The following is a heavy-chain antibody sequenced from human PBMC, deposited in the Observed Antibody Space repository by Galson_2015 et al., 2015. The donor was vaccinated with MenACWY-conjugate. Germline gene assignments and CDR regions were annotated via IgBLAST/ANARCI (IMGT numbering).Heavy chain of an antibody. CDR1: GYSFPSYW. D-gene: IGHD6-13*01. CDR2: IDPSDSYT. Sequence: QSGAEVKKPGESLRISCKGSGYSFPSYWISWVRQMPGKGLEWMGRIDPSDSYTNYSPSFQGHVTISADKSISTAYLQWSSLKASDTAMYYCARRYSSSWSLDYWGQGTLVTVSS. J-gene: IGHJ4*02. CDR3: ARRYSSSWSLDY. V-gene: IGHV5-10-1*01.